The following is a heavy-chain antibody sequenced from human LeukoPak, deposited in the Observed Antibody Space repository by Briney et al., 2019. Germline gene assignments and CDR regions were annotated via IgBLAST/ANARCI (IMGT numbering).Heavy chain of an antibody. Sequence: PGGSLRLSCAASGFTFSSYTMNWVRLAPGKGLEWVSSISSSSSYIYYADSVKGRFTISRDNAKNSLYLQMNSLRAEDTAVYYCARDGPDIEMATVPGDAFDIWGQGTMVTVSS. V-gene: IGHV3-21*01. J-gene: IGHJ3*02. CDR3: ARDGPDIEMATVPGDAFDI. CDR2: ISSSSSYI. CDR1: GFTFSSYT. D-gene: IGHD5-24*01.